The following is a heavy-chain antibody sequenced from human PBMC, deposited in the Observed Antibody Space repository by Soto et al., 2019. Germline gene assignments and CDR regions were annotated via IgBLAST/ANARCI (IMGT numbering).Heavy chain of an antibody. V-gene: IGHV1-46*01. CDR1: GDSVSNDY. CDR2: ISPFGGAT. D-gene: IGHD3-16*01. CDR3: AKGRGGKTVANFGMDV. J-gene: IGHJ6*02. Sequence: QVRLVQSGAEVRKTGASVKVSCKASGDSVSNDYLYWVRQAPGQGFEWLGLISPFGGATAYAQRVEGRVTVTMDKSSTTFYLELSSLRSDDTAVYYCAKGRGGKTVANFGMDVWGQGVTVTVSS.